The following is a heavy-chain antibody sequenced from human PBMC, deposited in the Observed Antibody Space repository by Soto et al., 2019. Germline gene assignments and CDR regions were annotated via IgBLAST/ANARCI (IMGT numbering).Heavy chain of an antibody. Sequence: GASLRVSCKASAGTFSSYAISWVRQAPGQGLEWMGGIIPIFGTANYAQTFQGRVTITADKSTSQAYMELSSLRSEDTAVYYCARDRVIFGVVTGYYYYGMDVWGQGTTVTAP. CDR2: IIPIFGTA. J-gene: IGHJ6*02. CDR1: AGTFSSYA. CDR3: ARDRVIFGVVTGYYYYGMDV. D-gene: IGHD3-3*01. V-gene: IGHV1-69*06.